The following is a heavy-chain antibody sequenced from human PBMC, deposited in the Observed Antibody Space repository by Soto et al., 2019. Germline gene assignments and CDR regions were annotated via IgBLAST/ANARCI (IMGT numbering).Heavy chain of an antibody. CDR1: GFPFSSYV. CDR3: AKDSNKYSSSLRGRYFDY. D-gene: IGHD4-4*01. J-gene: IGHJ4*02. CDR2: ISGGGSNT. V-gene: IGHV3-23*01. Sequence: EVQLLESGGGLVQRGGSLRLSCAASGFPFSSYVMSWVRQAPGKGLEWVSGISGGGSNTFYADSVKGRFTISRDTSKNTLLVQMNSLGAEDTAVYYCAKDSNKYSSSLRGRYFDYWGQGIGVTLSS.